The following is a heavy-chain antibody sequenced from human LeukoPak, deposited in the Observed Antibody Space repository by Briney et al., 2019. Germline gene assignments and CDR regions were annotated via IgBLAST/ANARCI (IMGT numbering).Heavy chain of an antibody. CDR1: GFTLSTCN. J-gene: IGHJ4*02. CDR2: VSKDGTNK. V-gene: IGHV3-30*01. D-gene: IGHD6-19*01. Sequence: SGGSLRLSCAASGFTLSTCNMHWVRQAPGKGLEWVAVVSKDGTNKFYADSVRGRFTISRDNSKNTLYLQMNSLRGEDTAVYYCARRPPSMAGLDYWGQGTLVTVSS. CDR3: ARRPPSMAGLDY.